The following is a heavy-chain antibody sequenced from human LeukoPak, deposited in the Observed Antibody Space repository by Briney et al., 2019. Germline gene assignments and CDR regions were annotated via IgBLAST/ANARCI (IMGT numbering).Heavy chain of an antibody. Sequence: GGSLRLSCAASGFTFSTYAMSWVRQAPGKGLEWVSVIYSGGSTYYADSVKGRFTISRDNSKNTLYLRMNSLRAEDTAVYYCARGGGADYWGQGTLVTVSS. V-gene: IGHV3-66*01. CDR1: GFTFSTYA. D-gene: IGHD3-10*01. J-gene: IGHJ4*02. CDR2: IYSGGST. CDR3: ARGGGADY.